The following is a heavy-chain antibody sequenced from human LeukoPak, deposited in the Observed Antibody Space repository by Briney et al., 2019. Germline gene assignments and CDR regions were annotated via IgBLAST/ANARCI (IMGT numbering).Heavy chain of an antibody. V-gene: IGHV1-2*02. Sequence: GASVKVSCKASGYTFTDYYMHWVRQAPGQGLEWMGWINPYSGGTNYAQNFQGRVTMTRDTSISTAYMELSRLRSDDTAVYYCAKGDKMLTWRRTYNWFDPWGQGTLVTVSS. CDR2: INPYSGGT. CDR1: GYTFTDYY. D-gene: IGHD3-16*01. CDR3: AKGDKMLTWRRTYNWFDP. J-gene: IGHJ5*02.